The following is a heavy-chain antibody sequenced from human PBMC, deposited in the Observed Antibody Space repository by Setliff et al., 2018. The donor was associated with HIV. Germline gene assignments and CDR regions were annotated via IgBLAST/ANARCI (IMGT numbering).Heavy chain of an antibody. Sequence: GGSLRLSCVASGIAFPRAWMSWVRQAPGKGLQWVGRIKGETDGGTPGYAALVKGRFTISRDDSRGMVFLEMNRLKIEDTALYYCVTDRDGAGAGHWGRGTLVTVSS. CDR3: VTDRDGAGAGH. J-gene: IGHJ4*02. CDR2: IKGETDGGTP. V-gene: IGHV3-15*01. D-gene: IGHD1-26*01. CDR1: GIAFPRAW.